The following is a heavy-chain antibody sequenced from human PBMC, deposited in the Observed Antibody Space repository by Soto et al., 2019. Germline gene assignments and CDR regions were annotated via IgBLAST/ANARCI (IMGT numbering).Heavy chain of an antibody. D-gene: IGHD6-13*01. J-gene: IGHJ6*02. CDR2: IYSGGST. V-gene: IGHV3-53*01. CDR3: ARSIAAAGIRRNYGMDG. Sequence: GGSLRLSCAASGFTVSSNYMSWVRQAPGKGLEWVSVIYSGGSTYYADSVKGRFTISRDNSKNTLYLQMNSLRAEDTAVYYCARSIAAAGIRRNYGMDGRGQGTTVTVSS. CDR1: GFTVSSNY.